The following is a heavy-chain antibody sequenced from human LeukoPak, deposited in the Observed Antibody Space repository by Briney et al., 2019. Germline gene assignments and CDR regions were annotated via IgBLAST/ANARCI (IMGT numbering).Heavy chain of an antibody. D-gene: IGHD1-26*01. CDR2: IHSSGYT. Sequence: PSETLSLTCTVSGGSISGNYWSWIRQPPGQGLEWIAYIHSSGYTNYNPSLKSRVTIPVDTSNNQFSLKVTSVTAADTAMYYCTKRQGPTSGSYDYFDPWGQGALVTVSS. J-gene: IGHJ5*02. V-gene: IGHV4-4*09. CDR1: GGSISGNY. CDR3: TKRQGPTSGSYDYFDP.